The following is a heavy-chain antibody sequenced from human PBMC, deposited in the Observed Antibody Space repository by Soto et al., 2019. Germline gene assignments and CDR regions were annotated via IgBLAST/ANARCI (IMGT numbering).Heavy chain of an antibody. V-gene: IGHV4-59*08. Sequence: SETLSLTCTVSGGSISSYYWSWIRQPPGKGLEWIGYIYYSGSTNYNPSLKSRVTISVDTSKNQFSLKLSSVTAADTAVYYCARRFVKVRLVPDWYFDLWGRGTLVTVSS. CDR2: IYYSGST. CDR1: GGSISSYY. D-gene: IGHD6-19*01. CDR3: ARRFVKVRLVPDWYFDL. J-gene: IGHJ2*01.